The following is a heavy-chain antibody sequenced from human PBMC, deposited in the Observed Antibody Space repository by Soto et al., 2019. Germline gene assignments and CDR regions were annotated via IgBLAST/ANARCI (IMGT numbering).Heavy chain of an antibody. CDR2: IFYSGST. J-gene: IGHJ4*02. CDR3: ARHPYSGYDFDY. Sequence: TLSLTCTVSGGSISSRSYYWGWIRQPPGKGLEWIGSIFYSGSTYYNPSLKSRVTISVDTSKNQFSLKLSSVTAADTAVYYCARHPYSGYDFDYWGQGTLVTVSS. V-gene: IGHV4-39*01. CDR1: GGSISSRSYY. D-gene: IGHD5-12*01.